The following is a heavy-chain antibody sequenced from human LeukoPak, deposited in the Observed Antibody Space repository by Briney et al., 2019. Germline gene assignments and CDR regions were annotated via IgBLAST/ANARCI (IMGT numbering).Heavy chain of an antibody. CDR3: ARSPTYYDFWSGYYTGTALDY. J-gene: IGHJ4*02. CDR1: GGSISSYY. D-gene: IGHD3-3*01. CDR2: IYHSGST. V-gene: IGHV4-59*12. Sequence: SETLSLTCTVSGGSISSYYWSWIRQPPGKGLEWIGYIYHSGSTYYNPSLKSRVTISVDRSKNQFSLKLSSVTAADTAVYYCARSPTYYDFWSGYYTGTALDYWGQGTLVTVSS.